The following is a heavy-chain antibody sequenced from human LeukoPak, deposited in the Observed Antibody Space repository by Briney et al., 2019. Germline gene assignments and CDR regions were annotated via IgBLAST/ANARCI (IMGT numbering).Heavy chain of an antibody. J-gene: IGHJ3*02. CDR3: AADLSKTPDAFDI. CDR1: GFTFSSYS. D-gene: IGHD2/OR15-2a*01. Sequence: GGSLRLSCAASGFTFSSYSMNWVRQAPGKGLEWVSSISSSSSYTYYADSVKGRFTISRDNAKNSLYLQMNSLRAEDTAVYYCAADLSKTPDAFDIWGQGTMVTVSS. CDR2: ISSSSSYT. V-gene: IGHV3-21*01.